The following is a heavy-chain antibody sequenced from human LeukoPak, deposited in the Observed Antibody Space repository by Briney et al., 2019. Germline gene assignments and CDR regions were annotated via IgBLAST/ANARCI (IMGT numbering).Heavy chain of an antibody. CDR3: VSGSYEGGYYGMDV. V-gene: IGHV3-74*01. CDR1: GLTFSNYW. J-gene: IGHJ6*02. Sequence: GGSLRLSCAVSGLTFSNYWMHWVRQAPGKGLVWVSRISNDGTSTSYADSVKGRFTISRDNAKNTLYLQMNSLRGEDTAVYYCVSGSYEGGYYGMDVWGQGTTVTVSS. D-gene: IGHD1-26*01. CDR2: ISNDGTST.